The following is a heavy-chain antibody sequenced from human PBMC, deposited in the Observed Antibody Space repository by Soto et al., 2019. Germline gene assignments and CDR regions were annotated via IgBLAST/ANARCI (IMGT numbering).Heavy chain of an antibody. V-gene: IGHV5-10-1*01. CDR1: GYSFTSYW. J-gene: IGHJ5*02. Sequence: GESLKISCKGSGYSFTSYWISWVRQMPGKGLEWMGRIDPSDSYTNYSPSFQGHVTISADKSISTAYLQWSSLKASDTAIYYCARFPLYCSGGSCYPNWFGPWGQGTLVTVSS. D-gene: IGHD2-15*01. CDR2: IDPSDSYT. CDR3: ARFPLYCSGGSCYPNWFGP.